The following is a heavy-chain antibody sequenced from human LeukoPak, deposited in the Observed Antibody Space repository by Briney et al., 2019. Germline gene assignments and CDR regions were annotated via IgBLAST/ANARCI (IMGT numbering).Heavy chain of an antibody. CDR2: IYYSGST. CDR3: AREGLNMVRGVIPKEAWGWFDP. V-gene: IGHV4-39*07. Sequence: SETLSLTCTVSGGSISSSSYYWGWIRQPPGKGLEWIGSIYYSGSTYYNPSLKSRVTISVDTSKSQFSLKLSSVTAADTAVYYCAREGLNMVRGVIPKEAWGWFDPWGQGTLVTVSS. CDR1: GGSISSSSYY. D-gene: IGHD3-10*01. J-gene: IGHJ5*02.